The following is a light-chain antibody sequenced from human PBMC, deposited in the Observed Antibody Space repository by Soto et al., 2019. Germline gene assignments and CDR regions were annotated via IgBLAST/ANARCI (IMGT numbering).Light chain of an antibody. CDR2: GTS. CDR1: QSVNSRY. J-gene: IGKJ4*01. Sequence: EIVLTQSPGTLSLSPGERATLSCRASQSVNSRYLAWYQQKPGRAPNLLIYGTSSRASGIPDRFSGSGSGTDFTLTISRLEPEDFAVYYCQQYVSSSLTFGGGTKVDIK. CDR3: QQYVSSSLT. V-gene: IGKV3-20*01.